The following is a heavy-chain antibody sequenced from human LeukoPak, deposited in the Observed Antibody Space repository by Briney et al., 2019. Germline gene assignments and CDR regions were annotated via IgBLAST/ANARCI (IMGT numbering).Heavy chain of an antibody. J-gene: IGHJ5*02. CDR1: GFTFSSYW. V-gene: IGHV3-33*08. Sequence: GGSLRLSCAASGFTFSSYWMSWVRQAPGKGLEWVAVIWYDGSNKYYADSVKGRFTISRDNSKNTLYLQMNSLRAEDTAVYYCARDEDGSWYRRGGFDPWGQGTLVTVSS. CDR2: IWYDGSNK. CDR3: ARDEDGSWYRRGGFDP. D-gene: IGHD6-13*01.